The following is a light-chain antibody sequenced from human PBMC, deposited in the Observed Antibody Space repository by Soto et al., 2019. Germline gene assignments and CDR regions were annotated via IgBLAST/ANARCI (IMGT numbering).Light chain of an antibody. CDR2: KAS. Sequence: DIQMTQSPSTLSASVGDRVTITYRASQSITDWLAWYQQKPGKAPKFLIYKASNLEGGGPSRFSGSGSGTEFTLTISSVQPDDFATYYCQYWDDYSWTFGQGTKVEIK. CDR1: QSITDW. CDR3: QYWDDYSWT. V-gene: IGKV1-5*03. J-gene: IGKJ1*01.